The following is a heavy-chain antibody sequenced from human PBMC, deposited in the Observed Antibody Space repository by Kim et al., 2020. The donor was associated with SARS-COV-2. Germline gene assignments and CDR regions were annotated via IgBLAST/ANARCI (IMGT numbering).Heavy chain of an antibody. J-gene: IGHJ4*02. CDR1: GGSIDRTSYF. Sequence: SETLSLTCTVSGGSIDRTSYFWSWIRQPPGKGLEWIGSVYYTGFTYYTSSLKSRVSMSVDTSKNHFSLTLSSVTAADTAVYYCARRAGGVPQDCFDYWGQGDPVTASS. CDR2: VYYTGFT. V-gene: IGHV4-39*02. D-gene: IGHD3-16*01. CDR3: ARRAGGVPQDCFDY.